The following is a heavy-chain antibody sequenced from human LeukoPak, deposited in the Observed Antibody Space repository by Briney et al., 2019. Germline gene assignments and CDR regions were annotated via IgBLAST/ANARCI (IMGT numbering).Heavy chain of an antibody. CDR1: GFTFNRNA. J-gene: IGHJ6*03. Sequence: PGGSLRLSCAASGFTFNRNAISWVRQAPGKGLEWVSRINSDGSSTSYADSVKGRFTISRDNAKNTLYLQMNSLRAEDTAVYYCARGSVAARPSYCYYMDVWGKGTTVTVSS. D-gene: IGHD6-6*01. V-gene: IGHV3-74*01. CDR3: ARGSVAARPSYCYYMDV. CDR2: INSDGSST.